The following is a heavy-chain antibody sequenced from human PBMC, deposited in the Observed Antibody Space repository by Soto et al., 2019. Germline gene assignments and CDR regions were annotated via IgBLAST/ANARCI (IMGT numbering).Heavy chain of an antibody. CDR3: ATLGTHYDLWSGSQFDY. CDR2: IYYSGST. V-gene: IGHV4-39*01. CDR1: GGSISSSSYY. Sequence: QLQLQESGPGLEKPSETLSLTCTVSGGSISSSSYYWGWIRQPPGKGLEWIGSIYYSGSTYYNPSLKSRVTISVDTSKNQFSLKLSSVTAADTAVYYCATLGTHYDLWSGSQFDYWGQGTLVTVSS. D-gene: IGHD3-3*01. J-gene: IGHJ4*02.